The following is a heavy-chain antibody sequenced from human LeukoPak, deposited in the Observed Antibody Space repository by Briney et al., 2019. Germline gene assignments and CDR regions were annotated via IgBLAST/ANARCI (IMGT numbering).Heavy chain of an antibody. V-gene: IGHV3-7*01. CDR3: ARVGTWELQRVFDY. J-gene: IGHJ4*02. Sequence: PGGSLTLSCAAYGFTFTDYWMTWVRQVPGKGLEWVANIHKAGTESYYVDSVKGRFAISRDNAKNSLFLQLSSLRVDDTAVYYCARVGTWELQRVFDYWGQGTLVTVSS. CDR1: GFTFTDYW. D-gene: IGHD1-26*01. CDR2: IHKAGTES.